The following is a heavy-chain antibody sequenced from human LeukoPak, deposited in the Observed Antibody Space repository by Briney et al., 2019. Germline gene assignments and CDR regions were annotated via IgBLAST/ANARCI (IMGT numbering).Heavy chain of an antibody. Sequence: ASVTVSCKASGYTFTSYGISWVRQPPGQGLEWMGWISAYNGNTNYAQKLQGRFTMTTDTSTSTAYMQLRSLRSDDTAVYYCARVVLLRDRNRGWYFDLWGRGTLVTVSS. V-gene: IGHV1-18*01. J-gene: IGHJ2*01. D-gene: IGHD1-14*01. CDR2: ISAYNGNT. CDR3: ARVVLLRDRNRGWYFDL. CDR1: GYTFTSYG.